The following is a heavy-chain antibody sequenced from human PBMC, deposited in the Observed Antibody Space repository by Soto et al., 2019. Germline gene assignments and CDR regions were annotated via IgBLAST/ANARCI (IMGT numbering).Heavy chain of an antibody. CDR1: GFTFGSYS. V-gene: IGHV3-21*01. J-gene: IGHJ6*02. D-gene: IGHD2-15*01. Sequence: GSLRLSCATSGFTFGSYSMNWVRQAPGIGLEWVSSISSSSRYIYYADSVRGRFTISRDNAKNSLYLQINSLRAEDTAVYYCARDRLVAATSAPPYCYYGMDVWGQGTTVTVSS. CDR3: ARDRLVAATSAPPYCYYGMDV. CDR2: ISSSSRYI.